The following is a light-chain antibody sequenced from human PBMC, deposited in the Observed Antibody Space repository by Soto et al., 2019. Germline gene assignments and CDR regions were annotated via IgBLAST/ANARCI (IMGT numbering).Light chain of an antibody. Sequence: QSVLTQPPSASGTPGQRVTISCSGSRSNIGSNAVSWYQQLPGTAPKLLIYNDNQRPSGVPDRFSASKSGTSASLAISGLQSEDEADYFCAAWDDSLDARGGVGGGTKVTVL. J-gene: IGLJ2*01. CDR3: AAWDDSLDARGG. V-gene: IGLV1-44*01. CDR2: NDN. CDR1: RSNIGSNA.